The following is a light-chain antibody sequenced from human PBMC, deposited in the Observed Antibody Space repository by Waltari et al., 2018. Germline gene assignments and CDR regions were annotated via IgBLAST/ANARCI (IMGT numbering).Light chain of an antibody. CDR2: DGD. V-gene: IGLV2-23*01. CDR3: CSYVGGAKVT. Sequence: QSALPQPASVSGSPGQSITFSCTGTASDAGPYKLVSWYQYHPGTAPKPIIYDGDKRPSGVSSRFSASKSGDTASLTISGLQSEDEADYYCCSYVGGAKVTFGGGTKVTVL. CDR1: ASDAGPYKL. J-gene: IGLJ2*01.